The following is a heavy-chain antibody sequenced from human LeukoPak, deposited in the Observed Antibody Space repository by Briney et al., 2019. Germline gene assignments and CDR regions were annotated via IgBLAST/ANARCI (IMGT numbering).Heavy chain of an antibody. CDR1: GYTFTSYY. V-gene: IGHV1-46*01. Sequence: GASVKVSCKASGYTFTSYYMHWVRQAPGQGLEWMGIIKPSGGSTSYAQKFQGRVTMTRDTSTSTVYMELSSLRSEDTAVYYCARIAVAGLIYYYGMDVWGQGTTVTVSS. D-gene: IGHD6-19*01. CDR2: IKPSGGST. CDR3: ARIAVAGLIYYYGMDV. J-gene: IGHJ6*02.